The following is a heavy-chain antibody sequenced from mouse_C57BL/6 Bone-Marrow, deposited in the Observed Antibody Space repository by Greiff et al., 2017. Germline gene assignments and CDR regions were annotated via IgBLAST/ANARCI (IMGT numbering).Heavy chain of an antibody. CDR3: TFYGSYY. V-gene: IGHV14-4*01. CDR2: IDPENGDT. D-gene: IGHD1-1*02. J-gene: IGHJ2*01. CDR1: GFNIKDDY. Sequence: EVKLQESGAELVRPGASVKLSCTASGFNIKDDYMHWVKQRPEQGLEWIGWIDPENGDTEYASKFQGKATITADTSSNTAYLQLSSLTSEDTAVYYCTFYGSYYWGQGTTLTVSS.